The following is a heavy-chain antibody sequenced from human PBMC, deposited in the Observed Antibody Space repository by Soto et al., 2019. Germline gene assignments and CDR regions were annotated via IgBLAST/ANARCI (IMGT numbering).Heavy chain of an antibody. CDR2: IYYSGST. CDR3: ARAETWALQRYFDY. D-gene: IGHD1-1*01. CDR1: GGSISSGDYY. Sequence: PSETLSLTCTVSGGSISSGDYYWSWIRQPPGKGLEWIGYIYYSGSTYYNPSLKSRVTISVDTSKNQFSLKMGTVTASDTAVYYCARAETWALQRYFDYWGQGTLVTVSS. V-gene: IGHV4-30-4*01. J-gene: IGHJ4*02.